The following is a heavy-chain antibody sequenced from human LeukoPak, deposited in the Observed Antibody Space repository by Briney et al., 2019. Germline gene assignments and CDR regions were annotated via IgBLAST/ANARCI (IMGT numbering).Heavy chain of an antibody. CDR1: GFTFGDYA. CDR2: IRTKANGGTT. J-gene: IGHJ4*02. Sequence: GGSLRLSCIVSGFTFGDYAMSWVRQAPGKGLEWISLIRTKANGGTTEYAASVKGRFTMSRDDSKTTVYLQMNSLKNEDTAVYYCTGFDYWGQGTLVTVSS. CDR3: TGFDY. V-gene: IGHV3-49*04.